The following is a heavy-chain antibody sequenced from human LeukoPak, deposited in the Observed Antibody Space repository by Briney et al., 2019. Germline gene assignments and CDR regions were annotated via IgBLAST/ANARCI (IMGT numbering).Heavy chain of an antibody. CDR3: AKSSPLTSGYSYGPNSGLDY. D-gene: IGHD5-18*01. CDR1: GYTFTSYG. Sequence: ASVKVSCKASGYTFTSYGISWVRQAPGQGLEWMGWISAYNGNTNYAQKLQGRVTMTTDTSTSTAYMELRSLRSDDTAVYYCAKSSPLTSGYSYGPNSGLDYWGQGTLVTVSS. J-gene: IGHJ4*02. V-gene: IGHV1-18*01. CDR2: ISAYNGNT.